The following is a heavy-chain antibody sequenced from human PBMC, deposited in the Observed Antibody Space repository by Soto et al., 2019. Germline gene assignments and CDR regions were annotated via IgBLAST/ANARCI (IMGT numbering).Heavy chain of an antibody. J-gene: IGHJ4*02. CDR2: IYPGDSDT. D-gene: IGHD2-2*01. CDR1: GWRVSSSW. Sequence: SSGERPGWRVSSSWCWPFRQKPKKGLEWMGIIYPGDSDTRYSPSFQGQVTISADKSISTAYLQWSSLKASDTAMYYCARHPDIVVVPAGVDYWGQGTLVTVSS. CDR3: ARHPDIVVVPAGVDY. V-gene: IGHV5-51*01.